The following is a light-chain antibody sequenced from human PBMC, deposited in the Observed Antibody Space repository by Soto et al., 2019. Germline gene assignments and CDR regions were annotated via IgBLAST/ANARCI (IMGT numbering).Light chain of an antibody. CDR3: QQYGSSPLWT. CDR1: QSVSRSY. Sequence: EIVLTQSPGTRSLSPGERATLSCRASQSVSRSYLAWYQQKPGQAPGLLIYGASSTATGIPDTVSGSGSGTDFTLTISRLEPEEFSVYYCQQYGSSPLWTFGQGTKVEIK. J-gene: IGKJ1*01. V-gene: IGKV3-20*01. CDR2: GAS.